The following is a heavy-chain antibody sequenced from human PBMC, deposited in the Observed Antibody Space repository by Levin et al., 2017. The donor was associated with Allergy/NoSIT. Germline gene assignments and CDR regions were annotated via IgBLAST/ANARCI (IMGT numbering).Heavy chain of an antibody. CDR2: IHSDGTST. V-gene: IGHV3-74*01. CDR3: ARDRSNNNWYEGMDV. Sequence: GGSLRLSCAASGFTVSSYWMHWVRQAPGKGPVWVSRIHSDGTSTSYADSVKGRFTISRDNAKNTLYLQMNSLRAEDTAVYYCARDRSNNNWYEGMDVWGQGTTVTVSS. D-gene: IGHD1-20*01. CDR1: GFTVSSYW. J-gene: IGHJ6*02.